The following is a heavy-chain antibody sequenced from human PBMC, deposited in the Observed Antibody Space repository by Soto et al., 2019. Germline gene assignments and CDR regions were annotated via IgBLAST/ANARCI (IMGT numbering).Heavy chain of an antibody. D-gene: IGHD6-13*01. V-gene: IGHV1-18*01. Sequence: ASVKVSCKASGYTFTNYAISWVRQAPGQGLEFMGWISAYNGDTHYAQKLQGRVTMTTDTSTTTTYMEMRSLRSDDTAVYYCARGVSSSSWDYHYYGIDVWGQGTTVTVSS. J-gene: IGHJ6*02. CDR2: ISAYNGDT. CDR1: GYTFTNYA. CDR3: ARGVSSSSWDYHYYGIDV.